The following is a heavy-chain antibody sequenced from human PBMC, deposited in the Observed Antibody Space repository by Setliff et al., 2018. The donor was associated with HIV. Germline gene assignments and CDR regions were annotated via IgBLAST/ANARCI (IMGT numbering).Heavy chain of an antibody. CDR1: GFSISSDGFY. D-gene: IGHD7-27*01. CDR3: ARVPNWGEAPFAYDV. CDR2: IFGSGIT. J-gene: IGHJ3*01. V-gene: IGHV4-31*03. Sequence: SETLSLTCTPSGFSISSDGFYWNWIRQRPGKGLEWIGYIFGSGITYYNPSLKSRLRISIDTSANQFSVELSSVTAADTALYFCARVPNWGEAPFAYDVWGQGTMVTVSS.